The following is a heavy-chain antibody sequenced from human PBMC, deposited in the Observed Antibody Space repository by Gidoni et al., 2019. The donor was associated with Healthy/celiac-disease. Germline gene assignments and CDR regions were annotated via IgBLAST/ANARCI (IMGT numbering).Heavy chain of an antibody. Sequence: QVQLQESGPGLVKPSQTLSLTCTVSVGSISSGSYYWSWIRQPAGKGLEWIGRIYTSGSTNYNPSLKSRVTISVDTSKNQFSLKLSSVTAADTAVYYCARAQGCSGGSCYEIDAFDIWGQGTMVTVSS. D-gene: IGHD2-15*01. CDR1: VGSISSGSYY. J-gene: IGHJ3*02. CDR3: ARAQGCSGGSCYEIDAFDI. V-gene: IGHV4-61*02. CDR2: IYTSGST.